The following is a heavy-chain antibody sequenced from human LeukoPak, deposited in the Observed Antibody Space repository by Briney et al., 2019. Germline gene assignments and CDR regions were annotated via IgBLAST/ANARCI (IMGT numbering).Heavy chain of an antibody. CDR2: ISPGDSDT. V-gene: IGHV5-51*01. Sequence: GESLKISCKGSGYSFTSYWIAWVRQMPGKGLEWMGIISPGDSDTRYSPSFQGQVTISADKSITTAYLQWSSLKASDTAMYYCARAKRAAAGTGLNYYYYYGMDVWGQGTTVTVSS. CDR1: GYSFTSYW. CDR3: ARAKRAAAGTGLNYYYYYGMDV. D-gene: IGHD6-13*01. J-gene: IGHJ6*02.